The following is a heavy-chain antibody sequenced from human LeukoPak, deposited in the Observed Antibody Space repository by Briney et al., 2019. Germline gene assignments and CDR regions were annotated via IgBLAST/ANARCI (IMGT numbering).Heavy chain of an antibody. CDR2: IYHSGST. Sequence: SETLSLTCAVSGGSISSGGYSWSWIRQPPGKGLEWIGYIYHSGSTYYNPSLKSRVTISVDRSKNQFSLKLSSVTAADTAVYYCARAYYGSGSYYEWRFDPWGQGTLVTVSS. CDR1: GGSISSGGYS. CDR3: ARAYYGSGSYYEWRFDP. D-gene: IGHD3-10*01. J-gene: IGHJ5*02. V-gene: IGHV4-30-2*01.